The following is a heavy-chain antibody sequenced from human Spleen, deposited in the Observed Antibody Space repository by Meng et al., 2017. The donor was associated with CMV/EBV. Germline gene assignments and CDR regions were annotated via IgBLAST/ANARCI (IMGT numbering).Heavy chain of an antibody. Sequence: SETLSLTCTVSGGSISSSSYYWGWIRHPPGKGLEWSGSIYYSGSTYYNPSLKSRAIISVDTSKNQFPPKLSSVTAADTAMYYCARSGIIVLYYQNWFDPWGQGTLVTVSS. CDR2: IYYSGST. D-gene: IGHD2-2*01. V-gene: IGHV4-39*06. CDR1: GGSISSSSYY. J-gene: IGHJ5*02. CDR3: ARSGIIVLYYQNWFDP.